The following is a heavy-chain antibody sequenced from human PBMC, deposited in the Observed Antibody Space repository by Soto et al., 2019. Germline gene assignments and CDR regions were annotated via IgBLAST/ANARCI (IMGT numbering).Heavy chain of an antibody. CDR3: ARDQEWSYAFDI. J-gene: IGHJ3*02. V-gene: IGHV1-3*01. D-gene: IGHD3-3*01. CDR2: INAGNGNT. CDR1: GYTFTSYA. Sequence: QVQLVQSGAEVKKPGASVKVSCKASGYTFTSYAMHWVRQAPGQRLEWMGWINAGNGNTKYSQKFQGRVTITRDTAASTAYMELSSLRSEDTAVYYGARDQEWSYAFDIGGQGTMVTVSS.